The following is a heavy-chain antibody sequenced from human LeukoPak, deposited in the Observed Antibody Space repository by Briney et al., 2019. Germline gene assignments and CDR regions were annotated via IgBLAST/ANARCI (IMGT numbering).Heavy chain of an antibody. CDR3: AREGDILTGYDY. Sequence: PGGSLRLSCAASGFTFSSYAMHWVRQAPGKGLEWVAVISYDGSNKYYADSVKGRFTISRDNSKNTLYLQMNSLRAEDTAVYYCAREGDILTGYDYWGQGTLDTVSS. D-gene: IGHD3-9*01. CDR1: GFTFSSYA. J-gene: IGHJ4*02. CDR2: ISYDGSNK. V-gene: IGHV3-30*04.